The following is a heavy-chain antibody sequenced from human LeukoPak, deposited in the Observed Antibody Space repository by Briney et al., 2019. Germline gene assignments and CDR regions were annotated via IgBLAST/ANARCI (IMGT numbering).Heavy chain of an antibody. J-gene: IGHJ4*02. CDR3: ASRDGYRLFAY. CDR2: ISSSSSTI. CDR1: GFTFNIHS. D-gene: IGHD5-24*01. Sequence: GGSLRLSCAASGFTFNIHSMNWVRQAPGKGLEWVSYISSSSSTIYYADSAKGRFTVSRDNARNSLYLQMNSLRAEDTAVYYCASRDGYRLFAYWGQGTLVTVSS. V-gene: IGHV3-48*01.